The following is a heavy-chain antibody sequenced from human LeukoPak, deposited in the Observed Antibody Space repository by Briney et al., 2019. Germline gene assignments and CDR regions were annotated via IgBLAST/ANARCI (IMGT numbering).Heavy chain of an antibody. J-gene: IGHJ4*02. CDR3: AREPDPFYYYDSSGYYLFGY. CDR2: MSYDGSNK. D-gene: IGHD3-22*01. V-gene: IGHV3-30-3*01. CDR1: GFTFSSYA. Sequence: GGSLRLSCAASGFTFSSYAMHWVRQAPGKGLEWVAVMSYDGSNKYYADSVKGRFTISRDNSKNTLYLQMNSLRAEDTAVYYCAREPDPFYYYDSSGYYLFGYWGQGTLVTVSS.